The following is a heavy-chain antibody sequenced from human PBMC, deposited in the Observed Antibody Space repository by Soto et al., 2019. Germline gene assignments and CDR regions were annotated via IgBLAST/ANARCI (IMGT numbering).Heavy chain of an antibody. V-gene: IGHV4-31*03. CDR1: GGSISSGGYY. D-gene: IGHD3-22*01. Sequence: PSETLSLTCTVSGGSISSGGYYWSWIRQHPGKGLEWIGYIYYSGSTYYNPSLKSRVTISVDTSKNQFSLKLSSVTAADTAVYYCARARWYYDSSGYLDYWGQGTLVTVSS. CDR3: ARARWYYDSSGYLDY. CDR2: IYYSGST. J-gene: IGHJ4*02.